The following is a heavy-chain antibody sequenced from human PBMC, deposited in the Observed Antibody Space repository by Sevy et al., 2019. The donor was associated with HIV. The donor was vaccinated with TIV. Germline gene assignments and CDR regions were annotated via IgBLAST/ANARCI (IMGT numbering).Heavy chain of an antibody. V-gene: IGHV3-30*04. D-gene: IGHD3-3*01. CDR1: GFTFSSYA. CDR3: ARDSSYYDFWSGYYPSVYYYYGMDV. J-gene: IGHJ6*02. Sequence: GGSLRLSCAASGFTFSSYAMHWVRQAPGKGLEWVAVISYDGSNKYYADSVKGRFTISRDNSKNTLYLQMNSLRAEDTAVYYFARDSSYYDFWSGYYPSVYYYYGMDVWGQGTTVTVSS. CDR2: ISYDGSNK.